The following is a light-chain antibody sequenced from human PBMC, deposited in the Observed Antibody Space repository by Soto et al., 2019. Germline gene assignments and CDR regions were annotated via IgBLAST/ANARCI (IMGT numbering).Light chain of an antibody. CDR2: LGS. J-gene: IGKJ3*01. V-gene: IGKV2-28*01. CDR3: MQPLQTPFT. CDR1: QSLLNSNGDNY. Sequence: DIVMTQSPLSLPVTPGEPASISCRSSQSLLNSNGDNYLDWYLQKPGQSPQLLIYLGSNRASGVPDRFSGSGSGTDFTLRISRVEAEDVGVYYCMQPLQTPFTFGPGTKVDIK.